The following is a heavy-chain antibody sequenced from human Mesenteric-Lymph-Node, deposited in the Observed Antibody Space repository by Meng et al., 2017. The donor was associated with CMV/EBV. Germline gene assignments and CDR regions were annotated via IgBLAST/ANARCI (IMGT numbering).Heavy chain of an antibody. CDR1: GFTFSSYA. Sequence: GESLKISCAASGFTFSSYAMSWVRQAPGKGLEWVSAISGSGGSTYYADSVKGRFTISRDNSKNTLYLQMNSLRAEDTAVYYCAKARNYYYGMDVWGQGTTVTVSS. CDR2: ISGSGGST. J-gene: IGHJ6*02. CDR3: AKARNYYYGMDV. V-gene: IGHV3-23*01.